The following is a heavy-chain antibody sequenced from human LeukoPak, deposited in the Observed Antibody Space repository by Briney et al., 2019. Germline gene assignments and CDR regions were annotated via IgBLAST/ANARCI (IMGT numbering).Heavy chain of an antibody. Sequence: GGSLRLSCAASGFTFSSYWMHWVRQAPGEGLVWVSRIDPDDSGSTYADSVKGRFTISRDNAKNTLWLQMNSLRADDTAVYYCGGVRAGGYRAFDVWGQGTVVAVSS. CDR1: GFTFSSYW. CDR3: GGVRAGGYRAFDV. V-gene: IGHV3-74*01. J-gene: IGHJ3*01. D-gene: IGHD2-8*02. CDR2: IDPDDSGS.